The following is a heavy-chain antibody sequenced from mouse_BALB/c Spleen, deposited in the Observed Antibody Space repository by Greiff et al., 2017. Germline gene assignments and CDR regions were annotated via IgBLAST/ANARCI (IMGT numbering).Heavy chain of an antibody. V-gene: IGHV1-7*01. D-gene: IGHD2-3*01. CDR2: INPSTGYT. Sequence: QVHVKQSGAELAKPGASVKMSCKASGYTFTSYWMHWVKQRPGQGLEWIGYINPSTGYTEYNQKFKDKATLTADKSSSTAYMQLSSLTSEDSAVYYCARKVDTTRAMDYWGQGTSVTVSS. J-gene: IGHJ4*01. CDR1: GYTFTSYW. CDR3: ARKVDTTRAMDY.